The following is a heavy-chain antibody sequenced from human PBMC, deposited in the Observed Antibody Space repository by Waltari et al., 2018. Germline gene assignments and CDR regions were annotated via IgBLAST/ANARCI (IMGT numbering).Heavy chain of an antibody. Sequence: QVQPEQSGAEVKKPGASGKVSCKVGGYTPPRYDIHWVPQACGTGPEGMGWRTQTSDNTGYAQKFQGRVTMTRNTSISTAYMELSSLRSEDTAVYYCARGGRIGGLLWFGEPRGRPVDYWGQGTLVTVSS. CDR3: ARGGRIGGLLWFGEPRGRPVDY. D-gene: IGHD3-10*01. V-gene: IGHV1-8*01. CDR1: GYTPPRYD. CDR2: RTQTSDNT. J-gene: IGHJ4*02.